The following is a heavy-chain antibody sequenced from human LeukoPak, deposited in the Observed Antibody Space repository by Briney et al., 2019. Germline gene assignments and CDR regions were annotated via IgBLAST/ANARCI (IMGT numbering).Heavy chain of an antibody. J-gene: IGHJ4*02. CDR3: ASFIWFGELQDY. D-gene: IGHD3-10*01. CDR1: GGSISSNNW. V-gene: IGHV4-4*02. Sequence: PSGTLSLTCAVSGGSISSNNWWSWVRQPPGKGLEGIGRIYTSGSTNYNPSLKSRVTISVDTSKNQFSLKLRSVTAADTAVYYCASFIWFGELQDYWGQGTLVTVSS. CDR2: IYTSGST.